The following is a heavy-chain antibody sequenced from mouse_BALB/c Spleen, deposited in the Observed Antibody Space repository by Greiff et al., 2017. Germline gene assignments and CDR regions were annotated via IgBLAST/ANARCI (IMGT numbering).Heavy chain of an antibody. Sequence: VQLQPSGPELVKPGASVKVSCKASGYAFTSYNMYWVKQSHGKSLEWIGYIDPYNGGTSSNQKFKGKATLTVDKSSSTAYMHLNILTSEDSAVYYCARSTYGNSWFAYWGEGTLVTVSA. D-gene: IGHD2-1*01. CDR3: ARSTYGNSWFAY. J-gene: IGHJ3*01. V-gene: IGHV1S135*01. CDR2: IDPYNGGT. CDR1: GYAFTSYN.